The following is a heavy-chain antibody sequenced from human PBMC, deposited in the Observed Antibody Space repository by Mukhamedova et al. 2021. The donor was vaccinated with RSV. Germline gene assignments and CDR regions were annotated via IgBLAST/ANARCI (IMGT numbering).Heavy chain of an antibody. CDR3: ARHLKYYYENTRRPDWFDP. J-gene: IGHJ5*02. D-gene: IGHD3-22*01. V-gene: IGHV4-39*01. Sequence: LKSRVTISVDTSKNQFSLKLTSVTAADTAVYYCARHLKYYYENTRRPDWFDPWGQGTLVTVSS.